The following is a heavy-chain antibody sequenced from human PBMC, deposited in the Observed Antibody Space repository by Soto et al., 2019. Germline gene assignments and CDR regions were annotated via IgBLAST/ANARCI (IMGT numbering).Heavy chain of an antibody. J-gene: IGHJ4*02. Sequence: QVQLQESGPRLVKPSETLSLTCTVSGGSISSYYWSWIRQPPGRGLEWIGYISYSGSTNYNPSLNGRVPISVDPSKPQFSLKLSSVTAADTAVYYCATRFKDGSGTSPWDYWGPGTLVTVSS. V-gene: IGHV4-59*01. CDR2: ISYSGST. D-gene: IGHD3-10*01. CDR3: ATRFKDGSGTSPWDY. CDR1: GGSISSYY.